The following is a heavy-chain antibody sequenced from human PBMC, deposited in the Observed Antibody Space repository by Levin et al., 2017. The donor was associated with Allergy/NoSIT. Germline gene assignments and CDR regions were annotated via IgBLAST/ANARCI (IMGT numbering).Heavy chain of an antibody. D-gene: IGHD2-21*02. Sequence: SCAASGFTFSSYGMHWVRQAPGKGLEWVAVISYDGSNKYYADSVKGRFTISRDNSKNTLYLQMNSLRAEDTAVYYCAKCRPGGGDCYYFDYWGQGTLVTVSS. CDR3: AKCRPGGGDCYYFDY. J-gene: IGHJ4*02. CDR2: ISYDGSNK. CDR1: GFTFSSYG. V-gene: IGHV3-30*18.